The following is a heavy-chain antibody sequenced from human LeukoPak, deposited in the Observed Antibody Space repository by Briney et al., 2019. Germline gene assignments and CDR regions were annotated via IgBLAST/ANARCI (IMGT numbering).Heavy chain of an antibody. CDR2: IYSGGST. Sequence: GGSLRLSCAASGFTVSSNYMSWVRQAPGKGLEWVSVIYSGGSTYYADSVKGRFTISRDNSKNTLYLQMNSLRAEDTAVYYCASCSSGCPYYYYYGMDVWGQGTTVTVSS. D-gene: IGHD6-19*01. J-gene: IGHJ6*02. CDR1: GFTVSSNY. CDR3: ASCSSGCPYYYYYGMDV. V-gene: IGHV3-66*01.